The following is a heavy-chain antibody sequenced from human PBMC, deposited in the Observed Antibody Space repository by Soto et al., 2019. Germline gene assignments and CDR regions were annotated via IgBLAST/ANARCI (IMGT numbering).Heavy chain of an antibody. Sequence: LSLTCTVSGGSISSYYWSWIRQPPGKGLEWIGYIYYSGSTNYNPSLKSRVTISVDTSKNQFSLKLSSVTAADTAVYYCARVRRRAYCSSTSCYSWSDPWGQGTLVTVSS. D-gene: IGHD2-2*02. J-gene: IGHJ5*02. CDR1: GGSISSYY. CDR3: ARVRRRAYCSSTSCYSWSDP. CDR2: IYYSGST. V-gene: IGHV4-59*01.